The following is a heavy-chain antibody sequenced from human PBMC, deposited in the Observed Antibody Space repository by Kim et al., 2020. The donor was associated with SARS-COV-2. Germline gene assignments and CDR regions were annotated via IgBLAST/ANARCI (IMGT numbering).Heavy chain of an antibody. J-gene: IGHJ3*02. CDR3: ARDFILLQGAFDI. Sequence: YADSVKGRFTISRDNAKNSLYLQMNSLRDEDTAVYYCARDFILLQGAFDIWGQGTMVTVSS. D-gene: IGHD3-10*01. V-gene: IGHV3-48*02.